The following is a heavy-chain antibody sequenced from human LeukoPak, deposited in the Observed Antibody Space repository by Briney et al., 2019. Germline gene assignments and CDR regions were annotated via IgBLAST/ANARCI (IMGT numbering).Heavy chain of an antibody. CDR3: ARDLPETSSSWYPYYYYYMDV. V-gene: IGHV1-46*01. D-gene: IGHD6-13*01. Sequence: ASVKVSCKASGYTFTSYYMHWVRQAPGQGLEWMGLINPSGGSTSYAQKFQGRVTMTRDMSTSTVYMELSSLRSEDTAVYYCARDLPETSSSWYPYYYYYMDVWGKGTTVTVSS. CDR1: GYTFTSYY. CDR2: INPSGGST. J-gene: IGHJ6*03.